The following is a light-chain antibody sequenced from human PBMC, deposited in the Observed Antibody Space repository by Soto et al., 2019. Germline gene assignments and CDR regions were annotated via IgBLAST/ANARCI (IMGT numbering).Light chain of an antibody. V-gene: IGKV3-20*01. CDR1: QSVSSSY. J-gene: IGKJ1*01. CDR2: GAS. Sequence: ETVLTQSPGILSLAPGERATLSCRASQSVSSSYLAWYQQKPGQTPRPLIYGASSRAIGIPDRFSGSGSGTDFTLTISRLEPEDFAVYYCQQYGSSPWTFGQGTKVDIK. CDR3: QQYGSSPWT.